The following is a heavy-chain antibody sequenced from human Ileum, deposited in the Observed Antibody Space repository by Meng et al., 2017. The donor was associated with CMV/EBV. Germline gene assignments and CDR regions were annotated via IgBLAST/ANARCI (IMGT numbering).Heavy chain of an antibody. D-gene: IGHD3-10*01. V-gene: IGHV4-34*01. CDR3: ARRVGSGKYFFDY. CDR2: INYSEST. J-gene: IGHJ4*02. CDR1: GGYHTGYY. Sequence: CAVSGGYHTGYYRRSLRQHPGKGLEWIGDINYSESTNYNPSRNSRVTISVDTFKNQCSLKLTSVTAADTSMYYCARRVGSGKYFFDYWSLGALVTVSS.